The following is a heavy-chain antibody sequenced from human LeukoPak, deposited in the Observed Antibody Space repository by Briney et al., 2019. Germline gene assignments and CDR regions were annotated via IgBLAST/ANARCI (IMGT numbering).Heavy chain of an antibody. Sequence: SETLSLTCTVSGGSISSYYWSWLRQPPGRGLEWIGYIYYSGSTNYNPSLKSRVTISVDTSKNQFSLKLSSVTAADTAVYYCARDSGELSAFDIWGQGTMVTVSS. CDR3: ARDSGELSAFDI. CDR2: IYYSGST. D-gene: IGHD1-26*01. CDR1: GGSISSYY. V-gene: IGHV4-59*01. J-gene: IGHJ3*02.